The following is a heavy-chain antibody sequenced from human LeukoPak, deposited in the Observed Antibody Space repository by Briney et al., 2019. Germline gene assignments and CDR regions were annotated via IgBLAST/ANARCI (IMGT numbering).Heavy chain of an antibody. Sequence: PSQTLSLTCTVSGGSISSGDYYWSWIRQPPGKGLEWIGYIFYNGSTYYNPSLKSRVTISVDTSKSQFSLKLSSVTAADTAVYYCARVVVLLWFGVDYWGQGTLVTVSS. CDR1: GGSISSGDYY. CDR2: IFYNGST. V-gene: IGHV4-30-4*08. D-gene: IGHD3-10*01. J-gene: IGHJ4*02. CDR3: ARVVVLLWFGVDY.